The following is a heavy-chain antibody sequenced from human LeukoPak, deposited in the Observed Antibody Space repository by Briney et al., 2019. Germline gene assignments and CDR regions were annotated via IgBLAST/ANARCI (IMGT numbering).Heavy chain of an antibody. D-gene: IGHD3-22*01. CDR1: GGTFSSYA. CDR2: IIPIFGTA. CDR3: ARVGGDSSGYGAVY. V-gene: IGHV1-69*13. J-gene: IGHJ4*02. Sequence: ASVKVSCKASGGTFSSYAISWVRQAPGQGLEWMGGIIPIFGTANYAQKFQGRVTITADESTSTAYMELSSLRSEDTAVCYCARVGGDSSGYGAVYWGQGTLVTVSS.